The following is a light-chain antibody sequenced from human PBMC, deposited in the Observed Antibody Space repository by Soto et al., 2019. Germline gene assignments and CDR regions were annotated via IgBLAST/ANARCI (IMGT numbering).Light chain of an antibody. J-gene: IGLJ1*01. CDR3: SSYTSSSTPLYV. CDR1: SSDVGGYNY. CDR2: DVS. V-gene: IGLV2-14*01. Sequence: SVLTPPASLSWSPGQSITISCTGTSSDVGGYNYVSWYQQHPGKAPKLMIYDVSNRPSGVSNRFSGSKSGNTASLTISGLQAEDEADYYCSSYTSSSTPLYVFGTGTKVTVL.